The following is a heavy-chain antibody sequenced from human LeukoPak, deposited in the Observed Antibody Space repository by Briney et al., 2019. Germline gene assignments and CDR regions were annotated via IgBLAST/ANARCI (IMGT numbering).Heavy chain of an antibody. D-gene: IGHD3-22*01. CDR1: GFTFSSYW. CDR3: VRPYDSYGYQWNDAFAI. J-gene: IGHJ3*02. CDR2: IKGDGSGT. V-gene: IGHV3-74*01. Sequence: GGSLRLSCAASGFTFSSYWMQWVRQAPGKGLVWLSRIKGDGSGTNYADSVKGRFIISRDNAKNTLSLQMNSLRAEDTAVDYCVRPYDSYGYQWNDAFAIWGQGTMVTVSP.